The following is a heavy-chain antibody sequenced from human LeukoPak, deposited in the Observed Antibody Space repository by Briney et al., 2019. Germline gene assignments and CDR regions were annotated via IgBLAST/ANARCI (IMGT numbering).Heavy chain of an antibody. D-gene: IGHD4-17*01. CDR1: GGSISSSIYY. CDR3: ARNDYGDYIDY. CDR2: IYYSGST. Sequence: SETLSLTCTVSGGSISSSIYYWGWIRQPPGKGLEWIGSIYYSGSTYYNPSLKSRVTISVDTSKNQFSLKLSSVTAADTAVYYCARNDYGDYIDYWGQGTLVTVSS. J-gene: IGHJ4*02. V-gene: IGHV4-39*01.